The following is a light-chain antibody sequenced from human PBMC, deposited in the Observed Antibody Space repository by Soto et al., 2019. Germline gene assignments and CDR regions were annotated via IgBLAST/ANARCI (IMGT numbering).Light chain of an antibody. J-gene: IGLJ1*01. Sequence: QSALTQPASVSGSPGQSITISCTGTSSDVGGYNSVSWYQQHPGKAPQFMIYGVSNRPSGVSSRFSGSKSGNTASLTISGLQAEDEADYYCSSYTSSSTLVFGTRTKLTVL. CDR2: GVS. CDR1: SSDVGGYNS. V-gene: IGLV2-14*03. CDR3: SSYTSSSTLV.